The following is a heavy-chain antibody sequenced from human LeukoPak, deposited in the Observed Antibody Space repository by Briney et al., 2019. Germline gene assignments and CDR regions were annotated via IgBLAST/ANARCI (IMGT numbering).Heavy chain of an antibody. D-gene: IGHD3-22*01. CDR2: IRSDGSDT. CDR1: GFTFSDTW. Sequence: GGSLRLSCAASGFTFSDTWMHWVRQAPGEGLVWVSRIRSDGSDTRYAESVKGRFTISRDNAKNTLYLQMNSLRVEDTAVYYCATLPYYYDSSGSYYFDYWGQGTLVTVSS. V-gene: IGHV3-74*01. CDR3: ATLPYYYDSSGSYYFDY. J-gene: IGHJ4*02.